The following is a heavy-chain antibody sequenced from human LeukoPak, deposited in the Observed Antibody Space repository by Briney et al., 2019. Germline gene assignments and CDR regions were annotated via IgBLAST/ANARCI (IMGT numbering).Heavy chain of an antibody. CDR1: GFTFRSYW. V-gene: IGHV3-7*03. Sequence: GGSLRLSCAASGFTFRSYWMTWVRQAPGKGLEWVANIKQDGSDKNYVDSVKGRFTISRDNAKNSLYLQMNSLRAEDTALYYCARDWFTRLGELSPDRAFDYWGQGTLVTVSA. CDR3: ARDWFTRLGELSPDRAFDY. CDR2: IKQDGSDK. J-gene: IGHJ4*02. D-gene: IGHD3-16*02.